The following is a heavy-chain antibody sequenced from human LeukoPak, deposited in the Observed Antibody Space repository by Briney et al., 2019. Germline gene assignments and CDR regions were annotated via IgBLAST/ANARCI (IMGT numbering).Heavy chain of an antibody. J-gene: IGHJ6*02. V-gene: IGHV3-66*01. CDR3: ARDRIGSAMGATNAAYYYYGMDV. CDR1: GFTVSSNY. CDR2: IYSPGTT. D-gene: IGHD1-26*01. Sequence: GSLRLSCAASGFTVSSNYMSWVRQAPGKGLEWVSVIYSPGTTYYADSVKGRFTISRDNSKNTLYLQMNSLRAEDTAVYYCARDRIGSAMGATNAAYYYYGMDVWGQGTTVTVSS.